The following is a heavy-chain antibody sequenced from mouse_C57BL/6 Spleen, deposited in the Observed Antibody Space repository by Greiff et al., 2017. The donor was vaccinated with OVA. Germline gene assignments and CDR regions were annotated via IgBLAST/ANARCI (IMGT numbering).Heavy chain of an antibody. CDR3: ARSGYDGDMDY. CDR1: GYTFTSYT. J-gene: IGHJ4*01. CDR2: INPSSGYT. V-gene: IGHV1-4*01. D-gene: IGHD2-14*01. Sequence: QVQLQQSGAELARPGASVKMSCKASGYTFTSYTMHWVKQRPGQGLEWIGYINPSSGYTKYNQKFKDKATLTADKSSSTAYMQLSSLTSEDSAVYYCARSGYDGDMDYWGQGTSVTVSS.